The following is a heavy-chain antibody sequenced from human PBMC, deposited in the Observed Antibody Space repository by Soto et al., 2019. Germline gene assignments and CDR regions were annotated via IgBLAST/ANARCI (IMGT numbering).Heavy chain of an antibody. V-gene: IGHV1-69*02. CDR2: IIPILGIA. Sequence: ASVKVSCKASGGTFSSYTISWVRQAPGQGLEWMGRIIPILGIANYAQKFQGRVTITADKSTSTAYMELSSLRSEDTAVYYCASHYYGSGSYRPNWGQGTLVTVSS. D-gene: IGHD3-10*01. J-gene: IGHJ4*02. CDR1: GGTFSSYT. CDR3: ASHYYGSGSYRPN.